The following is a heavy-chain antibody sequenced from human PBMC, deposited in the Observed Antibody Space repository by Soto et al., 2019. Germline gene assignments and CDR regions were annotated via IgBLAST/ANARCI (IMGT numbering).Heavy chain of an antibody. Sequence: PGGSLRLSCAASGFTFSSYSMNWVRQAPGKGLEWVSSISSSSSYIYYADSVKGRFTISRDNAKNSLYLQMNSLRAEDTAVYYCASVPVHFDYAPDDAFDIWGQGTMVTVSS. CDR1: GFTFSSYS. V-gene: IGHV3-21*01. CDR2: ISSSSSYI. CDR3: ASVPVHFDYAPDDAFDI. D-gene: IGHD4-17*01. J-gene: IGHJ3*02.